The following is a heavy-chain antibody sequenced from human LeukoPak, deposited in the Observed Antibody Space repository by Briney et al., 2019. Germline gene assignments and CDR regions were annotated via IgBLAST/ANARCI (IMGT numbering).Heavy chain of an antibody. Sequence: SETLSLTCTVSGGSISSYYWSWIRQPPGKGLEWIGYIYYSGSTNYNPSLKSRVTISVDTSKNQFSLKLSSVTAADTAVYYCASRKQTYYYDSSRIDYWGQGTLVTVSS. D-gene: IGHD3-22*01. CDR1: GGSISSYY. J-gene: IGHJ4*02. V-gene: IGHV4-59*12. CDR2: IYYSGST. CDR3: ASRKQTYYYDSSRIDY.